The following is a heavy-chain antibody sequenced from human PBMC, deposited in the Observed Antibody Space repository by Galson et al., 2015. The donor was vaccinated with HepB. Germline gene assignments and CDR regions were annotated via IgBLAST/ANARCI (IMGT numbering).Heavy chain of an antibody. D-gene: IGHD1-26*01. CDR1: GYTFMSSG. CDR2: ISTYRGNT. Sequence: SVKVSCKASGYTFMSSGFTWVRQAPGQGLEWMGWISTYRGNTDYAQKLRGRVTMTTDTSISTAYMELSRLRSDDTAVYYCARDLLVFDYWGQGTLVTVSS. J-gene: IGHJ4*02. V-gene: IGHV1-18*01. CDR3: ARDLLVFDY.